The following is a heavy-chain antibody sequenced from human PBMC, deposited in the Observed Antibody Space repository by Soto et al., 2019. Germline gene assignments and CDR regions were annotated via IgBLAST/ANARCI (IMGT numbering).Heavy chain of an antibody. CDR3: ARDLPYYYDSSGYSQAFDI. CDR2: ISSSSSTI. Sequence: EVQLVESGGGLVQPGGSLRLSCAASGFTFSSYSMNWVRQAPGKGLEWVSYISSSSSTIYYAHSVKGRFTISRDNAKNSLYLQMNSLKDEDTAVYYCARDLPYYYDSSGYSQAFDIWGQGTMVTVSS. CDR1: GFTFSSYS. V-gene: IGHV3-48*02. J-gene: IGHJ3*02. D-gene: IGHD3-22*01.